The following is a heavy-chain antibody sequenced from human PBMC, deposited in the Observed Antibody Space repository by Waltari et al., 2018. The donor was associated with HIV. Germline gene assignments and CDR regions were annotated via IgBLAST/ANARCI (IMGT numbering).Heavy chain of an antibody. CDR1: GFTFRNTW. V-gene: IGHV3-7*01. CDR3: ARGTPLYGLDV. Sequence: EVILVESGGGLAQPGGSLRLSCAAYGFTFRNTWMSWVRQAPGKGLEWVANIKDDGTEAYYLDSVKGRFTISRDNAKDSLSLQMNSLRAEDTAVYYCARGTPLYGLDVWGQGTTVTASS. J-gene: IGHJ6*02. CDR2: IKDDGTEA. D-gene: IGHD2-15*01.